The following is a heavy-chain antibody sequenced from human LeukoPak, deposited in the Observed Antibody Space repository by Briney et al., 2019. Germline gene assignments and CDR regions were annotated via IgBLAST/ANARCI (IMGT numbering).Heavy chain of an antibody. J-gene: IGHJ4*02. Sequence: ASVTVSCKASGGTFSSYAISWVRQAPGQGLEWMGGIIPIFGTANYAQKFQGRVTITADESTSTAYMELSSLRSEDTAVYYCARDPAMGRWFTNFDYWGQGTLVTVSS. V-gene: IGHV1-69*01. CDR2: IIPIFGTA. CDR1: GGTFSSYA. CDR3: ARDPAMGRWFTNFDY. D-gene: IGHD4-23*01.